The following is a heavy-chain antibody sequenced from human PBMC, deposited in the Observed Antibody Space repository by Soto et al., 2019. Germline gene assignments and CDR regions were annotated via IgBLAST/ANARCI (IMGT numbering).Heavy chain of an antibody. Sequence: PGESLKISCKGSGYSFTSYWIGWVRQMPGKGLEWMGIIYPGDSDTRYSPSFQGQVTISADKSISTAYLQWSSLKASDTAMYYCARLSSSDLGGGYSGYYGIDCWGQGTTITVSS. CDR2: IYPGDSDT. V-gene: IGHV5-51*01. J-gene: IGHJ6*02. CDR1: GYSFTSYW. CDR3: ARLSSSDLGGGYSGYYGIDC. D-gene: IGHD3-3*01.